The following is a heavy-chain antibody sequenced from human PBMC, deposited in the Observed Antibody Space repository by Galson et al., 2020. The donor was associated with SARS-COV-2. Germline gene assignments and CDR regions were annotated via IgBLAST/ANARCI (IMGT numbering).Heavy chain of an antibody. CDR2: IWYDGSNK. Sequence: GGSLRLSCAASGFTFSSYGMHWVRQAPGKGLEWVAVIWYDGSNKYYADSVKGRFTISRDNSKNTLYLQMNSLRAEDTAVYYCARDFYDSSGYDWFDPWGQGTLVTVSS. V-gene: IGHV3-33*01. J-gene: IGHJ5*02. D-gene: IGHD3-22*01. CDR1: GFTFSSYG. CDR3: ARDFYDSSGYDWFDP.